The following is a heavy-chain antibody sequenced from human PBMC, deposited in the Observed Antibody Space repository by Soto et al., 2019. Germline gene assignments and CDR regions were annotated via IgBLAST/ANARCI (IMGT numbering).Heavy chain of an antibody. CDR3: VGPPRLVLSTLGY. CDR2: ISSSTI. Sequence: PGGSLRLSCAASGFTFSSYSMNWVRQAPGKGLEWVSYISSSTIYYADSVKGRFTISRDNAKNSLYLQMNSLRDEDTAVYYCVGPPRLVLSTLGYWGQGTLVTVSS. V-gene: IGHV3-48*02. D-gene: IGHD6-19*01. J-gene: IGHJ4*02. CDR1: GFTFSSYS.